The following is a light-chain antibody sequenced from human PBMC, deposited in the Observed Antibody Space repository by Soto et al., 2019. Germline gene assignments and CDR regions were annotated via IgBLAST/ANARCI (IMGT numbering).Light chain of an antibody. J-gene: IGKJ4*01. CDR3: QQYNNWPRAT. Sequence: EIMSTQSLSTVSSFPGDTVTLSCRASQYINTRLAWYQPRPGQAPRLLIYQTSIRAAGIPARFSASGSGTDFTLTISSLQSEDFGVYYCQQYNNWPRATFGGGTKVDIK. CDR2: QTS. CDR1: QYINTR. V-gene: IGKV3D-15*01.